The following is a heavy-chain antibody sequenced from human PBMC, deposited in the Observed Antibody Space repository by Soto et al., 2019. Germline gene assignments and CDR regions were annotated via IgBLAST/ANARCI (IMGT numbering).Heavy chain of an antibody. CDR1: GDSINNYY. V-gene: IGHV4-59*01. D-gene: IGHD6-13*01. J-gene: IGHJ4*02. CDR3: AKYRRTEAEGFTLDY. CDR2: IYYTGSP. Sequence: QVQLQESGPGLANPSETLSLTCTVSGDSINNYYWSWIRQPPGKRLEWIGYIYYTGSPTYNPSLESRVTMSVDTSKNQFSLKLNSVYAADTAVYYCAKYRRTEAEGFTLDYWGRGTLVTVSS.